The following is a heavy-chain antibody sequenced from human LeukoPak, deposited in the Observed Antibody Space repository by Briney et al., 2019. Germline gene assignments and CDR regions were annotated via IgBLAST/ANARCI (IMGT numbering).Heavy chain of an antibody. CDR1: GFTFSSYS. Sequence: GGSLRLSCAASGFTFSSYSMNWVRQAPGKGLEWVSSISSSSSYIYYADSVKGRFTISRDNAKNSLFLQMNSLRVEDTAVYYCARTGGKRHYSSTSCYWGRFDYWGQGTLVTVSS. CDR3: ARTGGKRHYSSTSCYWGRFDY. V-gene: IGHV3-21*01. CDR2: ISSSSSYI. J-gene: IGHJ4*02. D-gene: IGHD2-2*01.